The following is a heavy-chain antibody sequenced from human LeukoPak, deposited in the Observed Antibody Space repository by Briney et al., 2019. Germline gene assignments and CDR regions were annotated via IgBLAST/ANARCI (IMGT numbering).Heavy chain of an antibody. Sequence: PGGSLRLSCAASGFTVSSNYMSWVRQAPGKGLEWVSVIYSGGSTYYADSVKGRFTISRDNSKNTLYLQMNSLRAEDTAVYYCARDSPNYYGMDVWGQGTTVTVSS. J-gene: IGHJ6*02. CDR2: IYSGGST. V-gene: IGHV3-53*05. CDR3: ARDSPNYYGMDV. CDR1: GFTVSSNY.